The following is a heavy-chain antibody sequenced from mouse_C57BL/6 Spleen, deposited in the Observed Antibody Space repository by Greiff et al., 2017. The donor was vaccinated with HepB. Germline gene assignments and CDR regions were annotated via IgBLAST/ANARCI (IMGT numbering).Heavy chain of an antibody. CDR2: INPSNGGT. Sequence: QVQLQQSGTELVKPGASVKLSCKASGYTFTSYWMHWVKQRPGQGLEWIGNINPSNGGTNYNEKFKSKATLTVDKSSSTAYMQLSSLTSEDSAVYYCARSGLRRPSYWYFDVWGTGTTVTVSS. CDR3: ARSGLRRPSYWYFDV. J-gene: IGHJ1*03. V-gene: IGHV1-53*01. CDR1: GYTFTSYW. D-gene: IGHD2-4*01.